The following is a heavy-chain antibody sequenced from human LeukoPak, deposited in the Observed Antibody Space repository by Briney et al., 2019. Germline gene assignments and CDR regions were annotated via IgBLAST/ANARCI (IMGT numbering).Heavy chain of an antibody. Sequence: AGQSLRLSCVASGFTFSDAWMSWVSQAPGKGLEWVGHVKSKTAGGTTDYAAPVKDRFTISRDDSTNTLYLQMNSLKTEDTAVYYCATEYYGSYNFWGQGTLVTVSS. V-gene: IGHV3-15*01. CDR1: GFTFSDAW. CDR3: ATEYYGSYNF. CDR2: VKSKTAGGTT. D-gene: IGHD1-26*01. J-gene: IGHJ4*02.